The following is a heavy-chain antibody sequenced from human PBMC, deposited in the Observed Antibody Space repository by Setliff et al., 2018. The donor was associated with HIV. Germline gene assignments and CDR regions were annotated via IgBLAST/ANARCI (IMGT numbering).Heavy chain of an antibody. Sequence: LSLTCNISGASMNSYYWSWVRQSAGQELEWIGRIYVNGKANYNPSLKSRVTMSVGKSKSQFSLRLRSVTAADTAVYYCVRERRWLQEYYYYKDVWGNGTTVTVSS. V-gene: IGHV4-4*07. CDR1: GASMNSYY. CDR2: IYVNGKA. D-gene: IGHD3-10*01. J-gene: IGHJ6*03. CDR3: VRERRWLQEYYYYKDV.